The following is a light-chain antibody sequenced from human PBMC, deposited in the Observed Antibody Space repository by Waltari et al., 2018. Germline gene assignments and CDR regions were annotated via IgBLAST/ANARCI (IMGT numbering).Light chain of an antibody. J-gene: IGKJ5*01. V-gene: IGKV3-11*01. CDR2: DAS. CDR3: QQRSNWPLIT. Sequence: CRASQSVINYLAWYQQKPGQAPRLLIYDASNRATDIPARISGSGSGTDFTLTISSLEPEDFAVYYCQQRSNWPLITFGQGTRLEIK. CDR1: QSVINY.